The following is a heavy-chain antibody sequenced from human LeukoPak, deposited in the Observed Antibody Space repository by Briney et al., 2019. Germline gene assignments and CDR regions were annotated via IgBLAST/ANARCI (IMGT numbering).Heavy chain of an antibody. V-gene: IGHV3-23*01. CDR1: GFTVSSSY. Sequence: GGSLRLSCAVSGFTVSSSYMSWVRQAPGKGLEWVSAISGSGGSTYYADSVKGRFTISRDNSKNTLYLQMNSLRAEDTAVYYCAKAVSSGYGAYYFDYWGQGTLVTVSS. D-gene: IGHD3-22*01. J-gene: IGHJ4*02. CDR2: ISGSGGST. CDR3: AKAVSSGYGAYYFDY.